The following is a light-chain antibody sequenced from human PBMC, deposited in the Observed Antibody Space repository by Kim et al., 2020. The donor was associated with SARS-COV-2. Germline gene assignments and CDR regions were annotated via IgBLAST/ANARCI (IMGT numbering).Light chain of an antibody. Sequence: DIVMTQSPDSLAVSLGERATINCKSSQSVLYSPDNRNCLAWYQHKPGQPPKLLIYSASTRESGVPDRFAGSGSVTDFTLTISSLQAEDVAVYYCQHYLGSLPYTFGQGTKLEI. CDR2: SAS. CDR3: QHYLGSLPYT. V-gene: IGKV4-1*01. CDR1: QSVLYSPDNRNC. J-gene: IGKJ2*01.